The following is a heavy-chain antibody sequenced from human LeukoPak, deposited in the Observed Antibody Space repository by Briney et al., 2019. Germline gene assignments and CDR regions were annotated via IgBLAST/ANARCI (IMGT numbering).Heavy chain of an antibody. J-gene: IGHJ4*02. CDR1: GFTVSDNY. Sequence: GGSLRLSCAASGFTVSDNYMTWVRQAPGKGLEWVGRIKSKTDGGATHYAAPVKGRFTISRDDSKNTLYLQMNSLKTEDTAVYYCTTEAYYYDSGAIKYFDYWGQGTLVTVSS. CDR3: TTEAYYYDSGAIKYFDY. V-gene: IGHV3-15*01. D-gene: IGHD3-22*01. CDR2: IKSKTDGGAT.